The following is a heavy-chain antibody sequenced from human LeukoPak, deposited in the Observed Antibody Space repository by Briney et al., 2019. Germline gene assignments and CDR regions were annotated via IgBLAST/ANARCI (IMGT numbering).Heavy chain of an antibody. Sequence: SETLSLTCTVSGGSISSYYWSWIRQPPGKGLEWIGYIYYSGSTNYNPSLKSRVTISVDTSKNQFSLKLSSVTAADTAEYYCAGAYSGSYSFYAFDIWGQGTMVTVSS. CDR3: AGAYSGSYSFYAFDI. CDR2: IYYSGST. CDR1: GGSISSYY. V-gene: IGHV4-59*01. J-gene: IGHJ3*02. D-gene: IGHD1-26*01.